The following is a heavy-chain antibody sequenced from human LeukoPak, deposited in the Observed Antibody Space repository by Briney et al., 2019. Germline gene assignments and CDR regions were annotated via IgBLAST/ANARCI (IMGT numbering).Heavy chain of an antibody. CDR2: ISWNSGSI. D-gene: IGHD2-2*01. CDR1: GFTFDDYA. Sequence: PGGSLRLSCAASGFTFDDYAMHWVRQAPGKGLEWVSGISWNSGSIGYADSVKGRFTISRDNAKNSLYLQMNSLRAEDTALYYCAKDGSTSKGWKAYYYYGMDVWGQGTMVTVSS. CDR3: AKDGSTSKGWKAYYYYGMDV. J-gene: IGHJ6*02. V-gene: IGHV3-9*01.